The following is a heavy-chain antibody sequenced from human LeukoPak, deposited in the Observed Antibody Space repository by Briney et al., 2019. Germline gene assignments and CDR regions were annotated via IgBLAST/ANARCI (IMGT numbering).Heavy chain of an antibody. CDR2: INHSGST. Sequence: SETLSLTCAVYGGSFSGYYWSWIRQPPGKGLEWIGEINHSGSTNYNPSLKSRVTISVDTSKNQFSLKLSSVTAADTAVYYCARGPSCLFFCNPKTSRYYYYMDVWGKGTTVTVSS. J-gene: IGHJ6*03. CDR3: ARGPSCLFFCNPKTSRYYYYMDV. D-gene: IGHD1-14*01. V-gene: IGHV4-34*01. CDR1: GGSFSGYY.